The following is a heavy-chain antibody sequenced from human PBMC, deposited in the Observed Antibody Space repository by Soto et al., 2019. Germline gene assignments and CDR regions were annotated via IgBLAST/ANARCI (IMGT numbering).Heavy chain of an antibody. J-gene: IGHJ4*02. CDR1: GFTLSDYW. CDR3: TTAFEY. Sequence: GGSLRLSCAASGFTLSDYWMHWVRQAPGKGLLWVSRINNDGSGTSYADFVKGRFTISRDDAKNTLYLQMNSLRADDTAVYYCTTAFEYWGRGTLVTVSS. CDR2: INNDGSGT. V-gene: IGHV3-74*01.